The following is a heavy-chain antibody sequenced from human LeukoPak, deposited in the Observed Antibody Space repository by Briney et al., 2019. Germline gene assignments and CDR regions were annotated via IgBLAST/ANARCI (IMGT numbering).Heavy chain of an antibody. CDR3: TRDPSY. J-gene: IGHJ4*02. Sequence: GGSLRLSCAASGSTFSSYAMNWVRQAPGKGLEWVSVISDSGGSKYYADSVQGRFTTSRDNSKNTLYLQMNSLRLEDTAIYYCTRDPSYWGQGTLVTVSS. CDR2: ISDSGGSK. CDR1: GSTFSSYA. V-gene: IGHV3-23*01.